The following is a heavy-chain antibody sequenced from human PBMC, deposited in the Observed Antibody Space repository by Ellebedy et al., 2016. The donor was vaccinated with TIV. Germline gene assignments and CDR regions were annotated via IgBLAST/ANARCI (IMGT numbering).Heavy chain of an antibody. Sequence: GESLKISCAASGITFSSFAMHWVRQTPGKGLEWVAFISNDENTEYYVDSVKGRFTISRDNAKSSLYLQMNSLRAEDTAVYYCARSGEHDSWGQGTLVTVSS. CDR2: ISNDENTE. J-gene: IGHJ4*02. CDR1: GITFSSFA. V-gene: IGHV3-30-3*01. CDR3: ARSGEHDS. D-gene: IGHD1-26*01.